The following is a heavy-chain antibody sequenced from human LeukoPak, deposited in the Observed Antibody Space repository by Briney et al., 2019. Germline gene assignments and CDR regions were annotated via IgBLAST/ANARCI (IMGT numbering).Heavy chain of an antibody. J-gene: IGHJ4*02. CDR3: ARDPGDFWSGYSIDY. D-gene: IGHD3-3*01. CDR2: ISYDGSNK. V-gene: IGHV3-30-3*01. CDR1: GFTFSSYA. Sequence: GGSLRLSCAASGFTFSSYAMHWVRQAPGKGLEWVAVISYDGSNKYYADSVKGRFTISRDNSKNTLYLQMNSLRAEDTAVYYCARDPGDFWSGYSIDYWGQGTLVTVSS.